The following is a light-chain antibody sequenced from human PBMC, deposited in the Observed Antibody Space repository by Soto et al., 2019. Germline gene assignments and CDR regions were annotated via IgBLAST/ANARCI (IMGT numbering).Light chain of an antibody. Sequence: VLTQSPGTLSLSPGERATLFCRAGQSVSSSDLAWYQQKPDQAPRLLIYSASSRATGIPDRFSGSGSRTDFTLTISSLEPEDVAVYYCQHYRNSPLTFGGGTKVEIK. CDR2: SAS. J-gene: IGKJ4*01. CDR3: QHYRNSPLT. CDR1: QSVSSSD. V-gene: IGKV3-20*01.